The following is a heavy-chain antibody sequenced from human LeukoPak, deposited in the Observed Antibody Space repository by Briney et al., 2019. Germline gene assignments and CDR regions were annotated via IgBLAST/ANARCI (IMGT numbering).Heavy chain of an antibody. V-gene: IGHV3-23*01. D-gene: IGHD6-13*01. CDR2: ISGGGVST. CDR3: ARRDSSSDAFDI. CDR1: GFTFSSFP. Sequence: GGSLRLSCAASGFTFSSFPMSWVRQAPGKGLEWVSVISGGGVSTYYADSVKGRFTISRDNAKNSLYLQMNSLRAEDTAVYYCARRDSSSDAFDIWGQGTMVTVSS. J-gene: IGHJ3*02.